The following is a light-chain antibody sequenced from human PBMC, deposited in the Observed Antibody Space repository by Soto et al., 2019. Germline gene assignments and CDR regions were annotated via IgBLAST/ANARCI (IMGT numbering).Light chain of an antibody. Sequence: QSALTQPASVSGSPGQSITISCTGTTRDVGGYNFVSWYQHHPGEAPKLMIYEVSNRPSGVSHRFSASKSGNTASLTISDLQAEDEADYYCSSYTTSSTLASVFGTGTKLTVL. J-gene: IGLJ1*01. CDR1: TRDVGGYNF. V-gene: IGLV2-14*01. CDR2: EVS. CDR3: SSYTTSSTLASV.